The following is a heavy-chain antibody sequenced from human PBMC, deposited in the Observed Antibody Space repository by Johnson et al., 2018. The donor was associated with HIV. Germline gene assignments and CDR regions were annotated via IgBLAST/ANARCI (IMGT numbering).Heavy chain of an antibody. CDR2: IKQDGSEK. V-gene: IGHV3-7*03. J-gene: IGHJ3*02. D-gene: IGHD1-26*01. CDR3: ARLIVGAPGAFDI. CDR1: GFTFDDYG. Sequence: EMQLVESGGGVVRPGGSLRLSCAASGFTFDDYGMSWVHQAPGKGLEWVANIKQDGSEKYYVDSVKGRFTISRDNAKNSLYLQMNSLRAEDTAVYYCARLIVGAPGAFDIWGQGTMVTVSS.